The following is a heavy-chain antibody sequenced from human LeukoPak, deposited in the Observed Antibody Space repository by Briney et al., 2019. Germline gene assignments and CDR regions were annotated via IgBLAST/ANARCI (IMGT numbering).Heavy chain of an antibody. D-gene: IGHD1-1*01. CDR2: ISYDGSNK. V-gene: IGHV3-30*04. CDR3: ARDGSESDAFEI. Sequence: PGGSLRLSCVASGFIFSNYVMYWVRQAPGKGLEWVASISYDGSNKCYGDSVKGRFTISRDNSKNTLYLQMNSLRGEDTAVYYCARDGSESDAFEIWGQGTLVTVSS. J-gene: IGHJ3*02. CDR1: GFIFSNYV.